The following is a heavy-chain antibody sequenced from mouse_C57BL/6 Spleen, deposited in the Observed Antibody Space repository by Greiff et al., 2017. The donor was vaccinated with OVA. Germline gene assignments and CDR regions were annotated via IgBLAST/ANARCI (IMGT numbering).Heavy chain of an antibody. Sequence: EVKLVESGGGLVKPGGSLKLSCAASGFTFSDYGMHWVRQAPEKGLEWVAYISSGSSTIYYADTVKGRFTISRDNAKNTLFLQMTSLRSEDTAMYYCARSYSNSFAYWGQGTLVTVSA. CDR2: ISSGSSTI. V-gene: IGHV5-17*01. CDR1: GFTFSDYG. D-gene: IGHD2-5*01. CDR3: ARSYSNSFAY. J-gene: IGHJ3*01.